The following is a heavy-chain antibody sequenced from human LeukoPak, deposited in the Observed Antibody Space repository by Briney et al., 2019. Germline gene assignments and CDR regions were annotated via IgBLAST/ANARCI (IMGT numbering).Heavy chain of an antibody. J-gene: IGHJ4*02. CDR2: IKTDGSQI. CDR1: VFTFSNYT. V-gene: IGHV3-7*01. Sequence: GGTLRLSCTASVFTFSNYTMNWVRQAPGKGLEWVANIKTDGSQIYYVDSVKGRFTISRDNAKNSLYLQMNSLRAEDTAVYYCARDLNWETYWGQGTLVSVSS. CDR3: ARDLNWETY. D-gene: IGHD7-27*01.